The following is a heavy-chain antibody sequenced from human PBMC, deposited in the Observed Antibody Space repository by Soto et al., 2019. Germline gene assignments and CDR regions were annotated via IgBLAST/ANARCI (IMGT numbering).Heavy chain of an antibody. D-gene: IGHD6-19*01. CDR1: GFTFSDYA. J-gene: IGHJ6*02. Sequence: EVQLLESGGGLVQPGGSLRLSCAASGFTFSDYAMAWVRQAPGKGLEWVSSISASGGSTYFADSVRGRFTIPRDNSKSTLYLQMDSLRAEDTAVYYCAKTVAGYYYYRLDVWGQGTTVTVSS. CDR3: AKTVAGYYYYRLDV. V-gene: IGHV3-23*01. CDR2: ISASGGST.